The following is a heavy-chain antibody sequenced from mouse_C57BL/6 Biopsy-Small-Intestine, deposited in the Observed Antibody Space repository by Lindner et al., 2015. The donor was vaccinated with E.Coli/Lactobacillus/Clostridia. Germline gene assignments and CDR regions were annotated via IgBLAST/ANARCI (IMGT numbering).Heavy chain of an antibody. D-gene: IGHD1-1*01. J-gene: IGHJ1*03. CDR1: GYSITSGYD. CDR3: ARDSAYYLGYFDV. CDR2: ISYSGST. Sequence: VQLQESGPGMVKPSQSLSLTCTVTGYSITSGYDWHWIRHFPGNKLEWMGYISYSGSTNYNPSLKSRISITHDTSKNHFFLKLNSVTTEDTATYYCARDSAYYLGYFDVWGTGTTVTVSS. V-gene: IGHV3-1*01.